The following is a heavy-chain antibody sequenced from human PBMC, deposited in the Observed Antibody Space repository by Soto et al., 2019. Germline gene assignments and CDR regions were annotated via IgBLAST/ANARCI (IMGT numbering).Heavy chain of an antibody. J-gene: IGHJ3*02. V-gene: IGHV1-18*01. CDR3: ARDRLKVSSSNSPFDI. CDR1: GYTFTSYG. D-gene: IGHD6-6*01. CDR2: ISAYNGNT. Sequence: ASVKVSCKASGYTFTSYGISWVRQAPGQGLEWMGWISAYNGNTNYAQKLQGRVTMTTDTSTSTAYMELRSLRSDDTAVYYCARDRLKVSSSNSPFDIWGQGTMVTVSS.